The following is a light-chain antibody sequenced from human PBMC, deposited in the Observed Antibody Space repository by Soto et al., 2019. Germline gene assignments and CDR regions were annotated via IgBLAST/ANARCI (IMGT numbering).Light chain of an antibody. Sequence: SYELTQPLSVSVDLGQTARITCGGKNIGSKNVHWYQQEPGQAPVLVIHRDNNRPSGIPERFSGSNSGNTATLTITRPQAGDVADYSCHVLVSSTAVVFCGGTQWAVL. CDR2: RDN. V-gene: IGLV3-9*01. J-gene: IGLJ3*02. CDR3: HVLVSSTAVV. CDR1: NIGSKN.